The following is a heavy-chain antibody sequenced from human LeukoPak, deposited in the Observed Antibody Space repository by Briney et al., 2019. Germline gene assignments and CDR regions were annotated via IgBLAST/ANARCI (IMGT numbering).Heavy chain of an antibody. CDR1: GFTFSSLS. D-gene: IGHD1-26*01. Sequence: TGGSVRLSCAASGFTFSSLSMTWVRQAPGKGLEWVARIKADGGEQKYVDSVKGRFTISKDNAKNPLYLPMNSLRAEDTAVYYCVKDRGGSPFYGMDVWGQGTTVTVSS. V-gene: IGHV3-7*03. CDR3: VKDRGGSPFYGMDV. CDR2: IKADGGEQ. J-gene: IGHJ6*02.